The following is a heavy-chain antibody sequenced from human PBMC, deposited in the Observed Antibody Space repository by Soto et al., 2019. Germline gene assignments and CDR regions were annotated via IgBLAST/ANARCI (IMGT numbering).Heavy chain of an antibody. CDR2: MNPNSGNT. V-gene: IGHV1-8*01. J-gene: IGHJ4*02. Sequence: GASVKVSCKASGYTFTSYDINWVRQATGQGLEWMGWMNPNSGNTGYAQKFQGRVTMTRNTSISTAYMELSSLRSEDTAVYYCATDWGYSYGFSFDYWGQGTLVTVSS. D-gene: IGHD5-18*01. CDR1: GYTFTSYD. CDR3: ATDWGYSYGFSFDY.